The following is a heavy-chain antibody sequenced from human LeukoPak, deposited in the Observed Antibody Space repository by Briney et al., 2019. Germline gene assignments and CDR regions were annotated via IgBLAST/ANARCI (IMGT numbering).Heavy chain of an antibody. CDR3: AKRRTVDTAMVTHYYGMDV. CDR2: ISYDGSDK. Sequence: PGRSLRLSCAASGFTFSSHGMHWVRPAPGKGLEWVAVISYDGSDKYYADSVKGRFTISRDNSKNTLYLQMNSLRAEDAAVYYCAKRRTVDTAMVTHYYGMDVWGQGTTVTVSS. D-gene: IGHD5-18*01. V-gene: IGHV3-30*18. J-gene: IGHJ6*02. CDR1: GFTFSSHG.